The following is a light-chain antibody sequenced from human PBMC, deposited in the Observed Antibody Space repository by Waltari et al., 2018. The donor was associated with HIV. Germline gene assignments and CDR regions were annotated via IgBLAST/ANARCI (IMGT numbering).Light chain of an antibody. CDR2: END. J-gene: IGLJ2*01. V-gene: IGLV1-51*01. CDR1: SFNIGNNY. CDR3: GTWDTNLSAVV. Sequence: QSVLTQPPSVSAAPGQRVTISCSGSSFNIGNNYVSWYQQLPGTAHKLLIYENDKRPSRIPDRFSGSKSGTSATLGITGLQTGDEADYYCGTWDTNLSAVVFGGGTRLTVL.